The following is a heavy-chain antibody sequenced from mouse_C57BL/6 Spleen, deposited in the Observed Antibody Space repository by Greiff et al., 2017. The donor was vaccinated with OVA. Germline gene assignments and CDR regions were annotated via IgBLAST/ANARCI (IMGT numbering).Heavy chain of an antibody. CDR2: IYPGSGST. V-gene: IGHV1-55*01. D-gene: IGHD1-1*01. Sequence: QVQLQQPGAELVKPGASVKMSCKASGYTFTSSWITWVKQRPGQGLEWIGDIYPGSGSTNYNEKFKSKATLTVDTSSSTAYMQRSSLTSEDSAVYYCARRITTVVAPYYYAMDYWGQGTSVTVSS. CDR3: ARRITTVVAPYYYAMDY. J-gene: IGHJ4*01. CDR1: GYTFTSSW.